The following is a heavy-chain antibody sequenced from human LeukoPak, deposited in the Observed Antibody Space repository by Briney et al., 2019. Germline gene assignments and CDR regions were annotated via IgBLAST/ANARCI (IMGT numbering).Heavy chain of an antibody. J-gene: IGHJ3*02. CDR3: SSRPRYCSGGSCYSFDI. Sequence: GASLQISCKGSGSIFTTYWIGWVRPLPGKGLEWMGIIYPGDSATRYSPSFHGQATISANTSSSTASLQWSRLKAPDAAIYSCSSRPRYCSGGSCYSFDIWGQGTMVTVSS. V-gene: IGHV5-51*01. CDR1: GSIFTTYW. CDR2: IYPGDSAT. D-gene: IGHD2-15*01.